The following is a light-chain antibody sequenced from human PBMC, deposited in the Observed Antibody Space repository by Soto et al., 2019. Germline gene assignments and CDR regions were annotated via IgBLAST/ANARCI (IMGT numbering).Light chain of an antibody. V-gene: IGKV3-20*01. Sequence: EIVLTQSPGTLSSSPGERATLSCRASHSVGSSHLAWYQQKPGQAPRLLIYGASSRATGVPDRFSGSGSGTDFTLTISRLEPEDSAVYYCQQYVGWTFGQGTKVEIK. J-gene: IGKJ1*01. CDR3: QQYVGWT. CDR1: HSVGSSH. CDR2: GAS.